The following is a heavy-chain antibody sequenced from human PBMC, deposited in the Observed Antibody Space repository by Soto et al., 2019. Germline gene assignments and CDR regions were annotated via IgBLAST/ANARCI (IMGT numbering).Heavy chain of an antibody. J-gene: IGHJ4*02. CDR1: GNSVSSNSAA. CDR2: TYYRSQWFN. V-gene: IGHV6-1*01. D-gene: IGHD6-13*01. CDR3: ARLIGTSWFVG. Sequence: PSHTLSLPCAISGNSVSSNSAALNLINQSPSRGLEWLGRTYYRSQWFNDYAVSVKGRMTINADTSKNQFSLQLNYVTPEDTAVYYCARLIGTSWFVGWGQGTPVTVSS.